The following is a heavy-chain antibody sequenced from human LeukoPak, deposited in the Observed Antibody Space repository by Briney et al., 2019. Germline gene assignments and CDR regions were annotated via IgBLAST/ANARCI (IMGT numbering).Heavy chain of an antibody. CDR1: GFTFSSYG. D-gene: IGHD6-13*01. J-gene: IGHJ5*02. V-gene: IGHV3-30*18. Sequence: PRSSLRPLCAASGFTFSSYGMSRVRQAQGKGMEWVAVISYDGSNKYYAASVKGRFTISRDNSKNTLYLQMNSLRAEDTAVYYCAKDMGIAAAGTDLGVDPWGQGTLVTVSS. CDR2: ISYDGSNK. CDR3: AKDMGIAAAGTDLGVDP.